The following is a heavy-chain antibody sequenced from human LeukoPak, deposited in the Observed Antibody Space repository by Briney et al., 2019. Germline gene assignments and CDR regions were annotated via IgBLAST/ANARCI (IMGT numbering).Heavy chain of an antibody. D-gene: IGHD6-19*01. J-gene: IGHJ4*02. Sequence: SGTLSLTCAVSGDSITSSNWWSWVRQSPGKGLEWIGEIYRSGSTNYKSSLKSRVTMSMDKSKNQFSLKLNSVTAADTAVYYCARWYSGWLDYWGQGTLVTVSS. CDR2: IYRSGST. CDR3: ARWYSGWLDY. CDR1: GDSITSSNW. V-gene: IGHV4-4*02.